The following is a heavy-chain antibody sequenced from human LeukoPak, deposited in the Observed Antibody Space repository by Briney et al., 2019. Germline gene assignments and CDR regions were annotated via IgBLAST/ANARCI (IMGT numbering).Heavy chain of an antibody. V-gene: IGHV3-30*04. Sequence: GRSLRLSCAASGFTFSSYAMHWVRQAPGKGLEWVAVISYDGSNKYYADSVKGRFTISRDNSKNTVYLQMNSLRAEDTAVYYCAKDGGDYDYYDYYMDVWGKGTTVTVSS. CDR2: ISYDGSNK. J-gene: IGHJ6*03. D-gene: IGHD4-17*01. CDR1: GFTFSSYA. CDR3: AKDGGDYDYYDYYMDV.